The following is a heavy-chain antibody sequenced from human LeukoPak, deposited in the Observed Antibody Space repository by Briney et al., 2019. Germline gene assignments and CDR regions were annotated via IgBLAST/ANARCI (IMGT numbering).Heavy chain of an antibody. CDR2: DYPGDSHT. D-gene: IGHD2-15*01. CDR3: VRTPTCSSGSCYPNWFDS. J-gene: IGHJ5*01. CDR1: GYSFTNNW. Sequence: GESLKISCQGSGYSFTNNWIGWVRHMPGKGLDWMAIDYPGDSHTKYNPSFQGQVTISADKSSSTAYLQWISLRASDTAIYYCVRTPTCSSGSCYPNWFDSWGQGTLVTVSS. V-gene: IGHV5-51*01.